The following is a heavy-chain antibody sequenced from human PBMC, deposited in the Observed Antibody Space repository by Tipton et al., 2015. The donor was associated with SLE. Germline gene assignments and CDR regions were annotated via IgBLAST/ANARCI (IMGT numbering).Heavy chain of an antibody. Sequence: TLSLTCTVSGGSISSYYWSWIRQPPGKGLEWIGYIYTSGSTNYNPSLTSRVTIPVDTSKNPFSLKLSSMTAADTAFYYCARGDQLRASRLDYYYYTLDVWGQGTTVTVSS. CDR3: ARGDQLRASRLDYYYYTLDV. CDR1: GGSISSYY. V-gene: IGHV4-4*08. D-gene: IGHD3-16*01. J-gene: IGHJ6*02. CDR2: IYTSGST.